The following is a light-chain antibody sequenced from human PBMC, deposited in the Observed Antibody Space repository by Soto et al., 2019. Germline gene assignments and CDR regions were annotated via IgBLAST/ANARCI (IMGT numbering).Light chain of an antibody. V-gene: IGKV1-5*03. J-gene: IGKJ1*01. CDR2: KAS. Sequence: DIQMTQSPSTLSASIGDRVTITCRTSQSVDSWLAWYQQKPGKAPKLLIYKASSLQTGAPSRFIGSGSGTEFTLTISSLQPDEFATYYCQHYNDYSRMFGQGTKVEIK. CDR3: QHYNDYSRM. CDR1: QSVDSW.